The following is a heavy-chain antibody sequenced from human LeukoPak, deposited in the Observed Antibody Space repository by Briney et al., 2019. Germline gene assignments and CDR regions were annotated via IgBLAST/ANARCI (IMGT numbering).Heavy chain of an antibody. Sequence: GGSLRLSCAASGFTFSSYGMHWVRQAPGKGLEWVAVISYDGSNKYYADSVKGRFTISRDNSKNTLYLQMNSLRAEDTAVYYCAKDRPYYYERSLYYFDYWGQGTLVTVSS. CDR3: AKDRPYYYERSLYYFDY. D-gene: IGHD3-22*01. J-gene: IGHJ4*02. CDR1: GFTFSSYG. CDR2: ISYDGSNK. V-gene: IGHV3-30*18.